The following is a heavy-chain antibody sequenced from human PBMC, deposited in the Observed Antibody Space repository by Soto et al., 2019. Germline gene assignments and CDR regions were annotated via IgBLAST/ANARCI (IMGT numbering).Heavy chain of an antibody. J-gene: IGHJ4*02. D-gene: IGHD6-19*01. CDR2: VYHGGGT. CDR1: GYSISTGFN. CDR3: ARDWGTGFYNFDS. Sequence: PSETLSLTCTVSGYSISTGFNWGWIRRPPGKGLEWIGSVYHGGGTYYSPSLKSRVTISVDESKNQISLKLSSVTAADTALYYCARDWGTGFYNFDSWGQGTRVTVSS. V-gene: IGHV4-38-2*02.